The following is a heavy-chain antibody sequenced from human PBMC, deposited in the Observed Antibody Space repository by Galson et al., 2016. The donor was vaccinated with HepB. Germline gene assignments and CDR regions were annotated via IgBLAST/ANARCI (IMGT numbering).Heavy chain of an antibody. V-gene: IGHV3-53*01. D-gene: IGHD4-11*01. Sequence: SLRLSCAASGFLVSSSFMSWVCQTPGTGLEWVTVMYPRGDTHYSDSVRGRFTISRDNSRNSMSLQMTNLRVGDTAVYFCARWTAYCPRPGCPRDHDYFDPWGQGILVTVSS. J-gene: IGHJ5*02. CDR2: MYPRGDT. CDR3: ARWTAYCPRPGCPRDHDYFDP. CDR1: GFLVSSSF.